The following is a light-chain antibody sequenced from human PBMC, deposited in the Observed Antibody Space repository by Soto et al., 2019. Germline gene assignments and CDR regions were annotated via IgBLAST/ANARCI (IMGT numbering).Light chain of an antibody. Sequence: VMTQSPATLSLSPGERATLSCRASQSVGASYLAWYQQKPGQAPRLLINGASSRASGIPDRFSGSGSGTDFTLTISRLEPEDFAVYYCQQYDTSPYTFGQGTRLEIK. CDR3: QQYDTSPYT. CDR2: GAS. J-gene: IGKJ5*01. CDR1: QSVGASY. V-gene: IGKV3-20*01.